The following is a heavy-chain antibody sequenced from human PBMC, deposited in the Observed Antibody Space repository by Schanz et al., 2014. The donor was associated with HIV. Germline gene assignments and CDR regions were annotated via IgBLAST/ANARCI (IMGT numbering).Heavy chain of an antibody. V-gene: IGHV3-23*01. CDR1: GFTFSSYA. J-gene: IGHJ4*02. CDR2: ISGSGGST. CDR3: AGAITMVRGVNPGY. Sequence: EVQLLESGGGLVQPGGSLRLSCAASGFTFSSYAMSWVRQAPGKGLEWVSVISGSGGSTYYADSVKGRFTISRDNSKNTLYLQMNSLRAEDTAVYYCAGAITMVRGVNPGYWGQGTLVTVSS. D-gene: IGHD3-10*01.